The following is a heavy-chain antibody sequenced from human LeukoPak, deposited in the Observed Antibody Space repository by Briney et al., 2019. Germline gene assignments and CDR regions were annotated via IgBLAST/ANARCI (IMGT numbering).Heavy chain of an antibody. J-gene: IGHJ4*02. CDR3: ARHRNYDENGYFKIFDS. CDR2: VNHSVGT. D-gene: IGHD3-22*01. V-gene: IGHV4-34*01. CDR1: GGSLSGYY. Sequence: PSETLSLKCAVYGGSLSGYYWSWIRQPPGKGLEWIGEVNHSVGTNYNPSLKSRVTISVDMSKNQVSLRLTSVTAADTAVYFCARHRNYDENGYFKIFDSWGQGTLVTVSS.